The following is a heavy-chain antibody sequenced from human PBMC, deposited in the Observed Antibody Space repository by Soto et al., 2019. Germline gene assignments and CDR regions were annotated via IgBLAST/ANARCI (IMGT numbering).Heavy chain of an antibody. Sequence: PSETLSLTCAVYGGSFSGYYWSWIRKPPGKVLEWIGEINHSGSTNYNPSLKSRVTVSVHASKNQFSLNLSSVTAADTALYYSVRGHDYSNSWYYWGQGTLVTVSS. CDR3: VRGHDYSNSWYY. CDR2: INHSGST. CDR1: GGSFSGYY. D-gene: IGHD6-13*01. J-gene: IGHJ4*02. V-gene: IGHV4-34*01.